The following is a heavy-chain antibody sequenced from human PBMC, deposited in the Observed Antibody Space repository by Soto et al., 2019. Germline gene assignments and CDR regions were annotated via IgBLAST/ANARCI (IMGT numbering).Heavy chain of an antibody. CDR1: GFTFSSYA. V-gene: IGHV3-33*01. CDR2: IWNDGTKK. D-gene: IGHD1-7*01. J-gene: IGHJ3*02. Sequence: QVQLVESGGGVVQPGRSLRLSCAASGFTFSSYAMHWVRQAPGKGREWVAVIWNDGTKKYYADSVKGRFTISRDNSKTTLYLQMNSLRAEDTTVYYCARDNWNYVSAFDIWGQGTMVTVSS. CDR3: ARDNWNYVSAFDI.